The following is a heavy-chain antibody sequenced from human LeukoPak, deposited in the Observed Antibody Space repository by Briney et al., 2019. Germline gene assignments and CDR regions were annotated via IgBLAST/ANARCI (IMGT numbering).Heavy chain of an antibody. CDR1: GFTFDDYG. J-gene: IGHJ2*01. CDR2: ISGRSDYI. Sequence: KAGGSLRLSCAASGFTFDDYGMIWVRQAPGKGLEWVSSISGRSDYIYSADSVKGRFTISRDNAKNSLYLQMTSLRADDTAVYFCVRDLVRGVHPVFYFDLWGRGTLVTVSS. CDR3: VRDLVRGVHPVFYFDL. V-gene: IGHV3-21*01. D-gene: IGHD3-10*01.